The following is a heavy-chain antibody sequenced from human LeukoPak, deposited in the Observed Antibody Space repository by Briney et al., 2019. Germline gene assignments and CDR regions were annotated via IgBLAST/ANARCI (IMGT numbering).Heavy chain of an antibody. CDR3: AKGNEDYGDYGIQH. D-gene: IGHD4-17*01. V-gene: IGHV3-30*18. J-gene: IGHJ1*01. CDR1: GFTFSNAW. Sequence: GGSLRLSCTVSGFTFSNAWMTWVRQAPGKGLEWVAVISYDGSNKYYADSVKGRFTISRDNSKNTLYLQMNSLRAEDTAVYYCAKGNEDYGDYGIQHWGQGTLVTVSS. CDR2: ISYDGSNK.